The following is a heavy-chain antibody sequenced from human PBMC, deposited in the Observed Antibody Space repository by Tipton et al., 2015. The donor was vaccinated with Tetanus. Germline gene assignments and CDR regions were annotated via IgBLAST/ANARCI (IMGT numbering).Heavy chain of an antibody. D-gene: IGHD4-17*01. CDR3: ARDRGLTTSGGIGMDV. V-gene: IGHV4-39*02. J-gene: IGHJ6*02. Sequence: TLSLTCTVSGDSISSRNSYWGWIRQPPGKGLEWIGSIYNTGNAYSNPALTSRVTMSVDASMIQFSLRLRSVTAADTAMYYCARDRGLTTSGGIGMDVWGQGTTVTVSS. CDR2: IYNTGNA. CDR1: GDSISSRNSY.